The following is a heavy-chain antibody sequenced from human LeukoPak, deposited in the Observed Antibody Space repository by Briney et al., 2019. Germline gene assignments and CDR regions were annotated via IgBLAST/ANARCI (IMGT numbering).Heavy chain of an antibody. CDR1: GFTFSTYS. V-gene: IGHV3-21*04. Sequence: GGSLRLSCAASGFTFSTYSMNWVRQAPGKGLEWVSAISSSSGYIFYADSVKGRFTISRDNSKNTLYLQMNSLRAEDTAVYYCAKGGVVTPRGYWGQGTLVTVSS. D-gene: IGHD3-22*01. J-gene: IGHJ4*02. CDR2: ISSSSGYI. CDR3: AKGGVVTPRGY.